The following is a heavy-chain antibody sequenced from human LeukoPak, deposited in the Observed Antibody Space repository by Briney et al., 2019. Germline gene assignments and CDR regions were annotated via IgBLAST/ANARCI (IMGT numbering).Heavy chain of an antibody. Sequence: GASVKISCKTSGYNFTSYGISWVRQAPGQGLEWMGWTSAYNGNTNYAQKLQGRVTMTTDTSTSTAYMELRSLRSDDTAVYYCARGIIGYYFDYWGQGTLVTVSS. CDR3: ARGIIGYYFDY. CDR2: TSAYNGNT. D-gene: IGHD2-15*01. CDR1: GYNFTSYG. V-gene: IGHV1-18*01. J-gene: IGHJ4*02.